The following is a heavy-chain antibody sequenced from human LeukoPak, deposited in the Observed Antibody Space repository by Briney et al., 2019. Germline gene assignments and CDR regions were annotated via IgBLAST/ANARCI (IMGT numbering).Heavy chain of an antibody. CDR2: ISAYNGNT. CDR1: GYTFASYG. J-gene: IGHJ3*02. Sequence: ASVKVSCKTSGYTFASYGISWVRQAPGRGLEWMGWISAYNGNTNYAQKLQGRVTMTTDTSTITASMELRSLRSDDTAVYYCARTLLYCSGGTCLPPDGFDIWGQGTMVTVSS. V-gene: IGHV1-18*01. D-gene: IGHD2-15*01. CDR3: ARTLLYCSGGTCLPPDGFDI.